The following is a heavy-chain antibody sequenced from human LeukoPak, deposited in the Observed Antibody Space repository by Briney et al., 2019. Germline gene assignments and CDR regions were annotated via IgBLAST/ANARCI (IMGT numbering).Heavy chain of an antibody. CDR2: MNPNTGNT. CDR3: ARVLPGDH. D-gene: IGHD1-14*01. CDR1: GYTFSNYD. J-gene: IGHJ4*02. V-gene: IGHV1-8*01. Sequence: ASVKVSCKASGYTFSNYDINWVRQATGQGLEWMGWMNPNTGNTGYAQKFQGRVTMTSDTSIGTAYMELSSLTSDDTAVYYCARVLPGDHWGQGTLVTVSS.